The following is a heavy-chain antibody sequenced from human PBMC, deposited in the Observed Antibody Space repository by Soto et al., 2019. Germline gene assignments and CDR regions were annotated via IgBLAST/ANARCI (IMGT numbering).Heavy chain of an antibody. CDR1: GYTFTSYG. Sequence: ASVKVSCKASGYTFTSYGISWVRQAPGQGLEWMGWISAYNGNTNYAQKLQGRVTMTTDTSTSTANMELRSLRSDDTAVYYCAREQGLRFLEWSLYYYYYGMDVWGQGTTVTVSS. CDR3: AREQGLRFLEWSLYYYYYGMDV. V-gene: IGHV1-18*01. J-gene: IGHJ6*02. CDR2: ISAYNGNT. D-gene: IGHD3-3*01.